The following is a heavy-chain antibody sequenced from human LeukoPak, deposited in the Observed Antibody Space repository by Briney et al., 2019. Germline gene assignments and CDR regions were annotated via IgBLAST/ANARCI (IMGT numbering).Heavy chain of an antibody. Sequence: VASVKVSCKASGYTFTGYYLHWVRQAPGQGLEWMGWINPNTGVTNFAQKFQGRVTMTRDTSISTAYMELSRLRSDDTAVYYCAREGGYQWLVRSEWFDPWGQGTLVTVSS. CDR2: INPNTGVT. J-gene: IGHJ5*02. CDR1: GYTFTGYY. CDR3: AREGGYQWLVRSEWFDP. D-gene: IGHD6-19*01. V-gene: IGHV1-2*02.